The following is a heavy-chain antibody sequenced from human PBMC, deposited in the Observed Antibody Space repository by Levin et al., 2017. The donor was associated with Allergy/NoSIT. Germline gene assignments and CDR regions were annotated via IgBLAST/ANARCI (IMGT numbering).Heavy chain of an antibody. D-gene: IGHD3-3*01. CDR1: GGPISTYY. CDR2: IYYSGDS. V-gene: IGHV4-59*01. CDR3: ARGAYDFWGYYYYYYLDV. J-gene: IGHJ6*03. Sequence: PSETLSLTCTVSGGPISTYYWSWIRQPPGKGLEWLGFIYYSGDSDYNPSLKSRVTIAIDTSKNQFSLKLTSVTAADTAVYYCARGAYDFWGYYYYYYLDVWGKGTTVTVSS.